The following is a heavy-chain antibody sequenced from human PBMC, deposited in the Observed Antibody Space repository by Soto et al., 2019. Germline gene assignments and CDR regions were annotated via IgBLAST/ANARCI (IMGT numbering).Heavy chain of an antibody. CDR2: IDPSDSYT. CDR1: GYSFTSYW. Sequence: GESLKISCKGSGYSFTSYWISWVRQMPGKGLEWMGRIDPSDSYTNYSPSFQGHVTISADKSISTAYLQWSSLKASDTAMYYCARSRRAFCYGSGARNGMDVRGHGTTVTVCS. CDR3: ARSRRAFCYGSGARNGMDV. D-gene: IGHD3-10*01. V-gene: IGHV5-10-1*01. J-gene: IGHJ6*02.